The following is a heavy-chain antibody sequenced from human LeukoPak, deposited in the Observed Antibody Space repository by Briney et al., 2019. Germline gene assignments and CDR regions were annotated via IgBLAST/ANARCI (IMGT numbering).Heavy chain of an antibody. CDR3: ARDGYDDAFDI. CDR1: GGXFSSYA. J-gene: IGHJ3*02. CDR2: IIPILGIA. D-gene: IGHD6-13*01. V-gene: IGHV1-69*04. Sequence: SVKVSCRASGGXFSSYAMSWVRQAPGQGLEWVGRIIPILGIANYAQKFQGRVTITADKSTSTAYMELSSLRSEDTAVYYCARDGYDDAFDIWGQGTMVTVSS.